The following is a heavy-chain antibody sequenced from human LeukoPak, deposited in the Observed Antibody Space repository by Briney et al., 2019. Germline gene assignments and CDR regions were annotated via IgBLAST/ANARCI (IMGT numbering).Heavy chain of an antibody. Sequence: GGSLRLSCAASGFTFSSYSMNWVRQAPGKGLEWVSYISSSSSTIYYADSVKGRFTISRDNAKNSLYLQMNSLRAKDTAVYYCARDYYDILTGYYLDYWGQGTLVTVSS. CDR2: ISSSSSTI. CDR3: ARDYYDILTGYYLDY. CDR1: GFTFSSYS. V-gene: IGHV3-48*01. D-gene: IGHD3-9*01. J-gene: IGHJ4*02.